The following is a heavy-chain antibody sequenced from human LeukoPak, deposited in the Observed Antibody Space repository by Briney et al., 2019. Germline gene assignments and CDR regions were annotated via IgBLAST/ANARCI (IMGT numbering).Heavy chain of an antibody. D-gene: IGHD3-3*01. CDR3: ARSASTIFGVVNY. V-gene: IGHV4-39*01. J-gene: IGHJ4*02. Sequence: PSETLSLTCTVSGGSISSSSYYWDWIRQPPGKGLEWIGSSDYIGSTYYNPSRKSRVTISIDTSKNQFSLKVRSVTAADTAVYYCARSASTIFGVVNYWGQGTLVTVSS. CDR1: GGSISSSSYY. CDR2: SDYIGST.